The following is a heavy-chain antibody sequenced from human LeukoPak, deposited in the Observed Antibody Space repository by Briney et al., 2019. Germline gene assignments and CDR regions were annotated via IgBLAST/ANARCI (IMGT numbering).Heavy chain of an antibody. D-gene: IGHD3-10*01. CDR3: ARDAGSGSYSDY. V-gene: IGHV3-30*04. CDR2: ISYDGSNK. CDR1: GFTFSSYA. J-gene: IGHJ4*02. Sequence: PGGSLRLSCAASGFTFSSYAMHWVRQAPGKGLEWVAVISYDGSNKYYADSVKGRFTISRDNSKNTLYLQMNSLRADDTAVYYCARDAGSGSYSDYWGQGTLVTVSS.